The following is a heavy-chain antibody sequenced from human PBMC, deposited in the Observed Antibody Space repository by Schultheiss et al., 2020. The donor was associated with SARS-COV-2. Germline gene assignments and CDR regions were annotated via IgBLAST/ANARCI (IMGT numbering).Heavy chain of an antibody. Sequence: ASVKVSCKASGYTFTGYYMHWVRQAPGQGLEWMGWISGYNGYTDYAQKFQGRVTMTTDTSTSTAYMELRSLRSDDTAVYYCARDITIFGVVMGGMDVWGQGTTVTVSS. V-gene: IGHV1-18*04. J-gene: IGHJ6*02. CDR1: GYTFTGYY. D-gene: IGHD3-3*01. CDR2: ISGYNGYT. CDR3: ARDITIFGVVMGGMDV.